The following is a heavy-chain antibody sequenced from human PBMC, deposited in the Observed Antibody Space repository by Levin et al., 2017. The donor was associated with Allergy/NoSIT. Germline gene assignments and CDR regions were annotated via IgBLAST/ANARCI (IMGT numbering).Heavy chain of an antibody. V-gene: IGHV3-30-3*01. Sequence: QPGGSLRLSCAASGFTFSSYAMHWVRQAPGKGLEWVAVISYDGSNKYYADSVKGRFTISRDNSKNTLYLQMNSLRAEDTAVYYCARGPVDYYFDYWGQGTLVTVSS. J-gene: IGHJ4*02. CDR1: GFTFSSYA. CDR3: ARGPVDYYFDY. CDR2: ISYDGSNK.